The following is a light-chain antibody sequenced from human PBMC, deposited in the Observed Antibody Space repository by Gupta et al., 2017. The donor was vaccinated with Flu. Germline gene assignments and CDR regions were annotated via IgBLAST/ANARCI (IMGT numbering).Light chain of an antibody. J-gene: IGLJ3*02. CDR2: NAH. V-gene: IGLV1-47*01. CDR3: AAWDDSMRGLGG. Sequence: QSVLTPPPSASGTPGQWVTISCSGSSSNIGSNYVYWYQQFPGPAPKLLIYNAHRTPSAVLDRFSCSTSCTSASPVSSGLRSEDEADYYCAAWDDSMRGLGGFGAGTRLTVL. CDR1: SSNIGSNY.